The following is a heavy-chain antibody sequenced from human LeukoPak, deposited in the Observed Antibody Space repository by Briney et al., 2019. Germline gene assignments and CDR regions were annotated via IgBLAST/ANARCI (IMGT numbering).Heavy chain of an antibody. D-gene: IGHD6-13*01. CDR3: ARNLLGIAVAGS. V-gene: IGHV4-28*01. J-gene: IGHJ5*02. CDR1: GYSISSSSW. Sequence: PSDTLSLTCAVFGYSISSSSWWGWIRQPPGKGREWIGYIYYSGSTSYNPSLKSRVTMSVDTSKNQFSLKLSSVNAADTAAYYCARNLLGIAVAGSWGQGILVTVSS. CDR2: IYYSGST.